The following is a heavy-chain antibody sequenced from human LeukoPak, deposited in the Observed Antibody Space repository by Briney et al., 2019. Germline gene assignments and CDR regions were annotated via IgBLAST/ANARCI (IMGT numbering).Heavy chain of an antibody. CDR2: ISSSSSYI. J-gene: IGHJ4*02. Sequence: GGSLRPSCAASGFTFSSYSMNWVRQAPGKELEWVSSISSSSSYIYYADSVKGRFTISRANAKNSLYLQMNSLRAEDTAVYYCARDRLYYYAFDYWGQGTLVTVSS. V-gene: IGHV3-21*01. CDR3: ARDRLYYYAFDY. D-gene: IGHD3-10*01. CDR1: GFTFSSYS.